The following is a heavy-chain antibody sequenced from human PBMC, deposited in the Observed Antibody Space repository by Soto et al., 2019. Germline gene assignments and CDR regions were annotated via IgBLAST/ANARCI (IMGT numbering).Heavy chain of an antibody. D-gene: IGHD1-26*01. CDR1: GFTFSSYG. CDR3: AKDAEPSWSSDQGFDY. J-gene: IGHJ4*02. V-gene: IGHV3-30*18. CDR2: ISYDGSNK. Sequence: QVQLVESGGGVVQPGRSLRLSCAASGFTFSSYGMHWVSQAPGKGLEWVAVISYDGSNKYYADSVKGRFTISRDNSKNTLYLQMNSLRAEDTAVYYCAKDAEPSWSSDQGFDYWGQGTLVTVSS.